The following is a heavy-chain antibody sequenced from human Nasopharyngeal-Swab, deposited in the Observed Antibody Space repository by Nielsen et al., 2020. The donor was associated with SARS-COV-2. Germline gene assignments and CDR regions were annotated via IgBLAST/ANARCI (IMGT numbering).Heavy chain of an antibody. Sequence: GGSLRLCCAASGFTFSSYAMSWVRQAPGKGLEWVSAISGSGGSTYYADSVKGRFTISRDNSKNTLYLQMNSLRAEDTAVYYCAKGSINFRVPRPNYFDYWGQGTLVTVSS. V-gene: IGHV3-23*01. CDR2: ISGSGGST. CDR3: AKGSINFRVPRPNYFDY. J-gene: IGHJ4*02. CDR1: GFTFSSYA. D-gene: IGHD1-20*01.